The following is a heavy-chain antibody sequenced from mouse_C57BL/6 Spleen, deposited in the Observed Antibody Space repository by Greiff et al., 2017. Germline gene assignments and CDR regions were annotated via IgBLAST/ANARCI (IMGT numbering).Heavy chain of an antibody. Sequence: QVQLQQSGAELVRPGASVTLSCKASGYTFTDYEMHWVKQTPVHGLEWIGAIDPETGGTAYNQKFKGKAILTADKSSSTAYMELRSLTSEDSAVYYCTRGRDYYCDYWGQGTTLTVSS. J-gene: IGHJ2*01. V-gene: IGHV1-15*01. CDR2: IDPETGGT. CDR1: GYTFTDYE. CDR3: TRGRDYYCDY. D-gene: IGHD3-3*01.